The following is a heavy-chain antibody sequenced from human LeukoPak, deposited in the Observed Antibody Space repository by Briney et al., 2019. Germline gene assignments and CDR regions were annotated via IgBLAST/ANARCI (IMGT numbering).Heavy chain of an antibody. CDR2: IWYDGSNK. D-gene: IGHD1-26*01. V-gene: IGHV3-33*01. J-gene: IGHJ4*02. CDR3: ARSWDARLNFDY. Sequence: GGSLRLSCAASGFTFSSYGMHWVRQAPGKGLEWVAVIWYDGSNKYYADSVKGRFTISRDNSKNTVNLQMNDLRAEDTAVYYCARSWDARLNFDYWGQGTLVTVSS. CDR1: GFTFSSYG.